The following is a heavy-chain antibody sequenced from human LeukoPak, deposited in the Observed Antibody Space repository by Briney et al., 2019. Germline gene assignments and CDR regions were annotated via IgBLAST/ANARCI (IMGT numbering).Heavy chain of an antibody. CDR2: IYYSGSA. J-gene: IGHJ4*02. CDR3: ASPTGAWPRVDY. CDR1: GGSFSSSSYF. V-gene: IGHV4-39*07. D-gene: IGHD4-11*01. Sequence: SETLALTCSVSGGSFSSSSYFWGWIRQPPGKGLEWIGNIYYSGSAYYNPSLKSRVAMSVDTSKNQFSLKVSSVTAADTAVYYCASPTGAWPRVDYWGQGILVTVSS.